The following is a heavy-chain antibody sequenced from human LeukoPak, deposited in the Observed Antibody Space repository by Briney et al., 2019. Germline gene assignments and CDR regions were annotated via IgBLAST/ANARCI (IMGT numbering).Heavy chain of an antibody. V-gene: IGHV4-34*01. D-gene: IGHD3-10*01. Sequence: SETLSLTCAVYGGSFSGYYWSWIRQPPGKGLEWIGEINHSGSTNYNPSLKSRVTISVDTSNNQSSLKLSSVTAADTAVYYCAIPRYYYGSGSYYRGSYFDYWGQGTLVTVSS. J-gene: IGHJ4*02. CDR3: AIPRYYYGSGSYYRGSYFDY. CDR1: GGSFSGYY. CDR2: INHSGST.